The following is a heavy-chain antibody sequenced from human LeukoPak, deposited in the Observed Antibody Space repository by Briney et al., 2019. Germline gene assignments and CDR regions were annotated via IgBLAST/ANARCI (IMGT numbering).Heavy chain of an antibody. D-gene: IGHD3-10*01. CDR1: GFTFSDYY. Sequence: PGGSLRLSCAASGFTFSDYYMSWIRQAPAKGQELVSYISSSGSTIYYADSVKSRFTISRDNAKNSLYLQMNSLRAEDTAVYYCARGGDYYGSGSYYNEVYYFDYWGQGTLVTVSS. V-gene: IGHV3-11*04. CDR2: ISSSGSTI. J-gene: IGHJ4*02. CDR3: ARGGDYYGSGSYYNEVYYFDY.